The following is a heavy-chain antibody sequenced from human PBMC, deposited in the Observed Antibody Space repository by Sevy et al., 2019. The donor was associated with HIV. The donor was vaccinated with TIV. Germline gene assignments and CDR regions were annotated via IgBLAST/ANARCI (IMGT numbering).Heavy chain of an antibody. CDR2: IESDGSSA. Sequence: GGCLRLSCVASGFIFSNYRMHWVRQAPGKGLVWVSHIESDGSSASYADSVKGRFTISIDIAKNTLYLQLNNLRAEDTAVYYCARDLYVGQRGSPVVYWGQGTLVTVSS. D-gene: IGHD1-26*01. V-gene: IGHV3-74*01. CDR3: ARDLYVGQRGSPVVY. CDR1: GFIFSNYR. J-gene: IGHJ4*02.